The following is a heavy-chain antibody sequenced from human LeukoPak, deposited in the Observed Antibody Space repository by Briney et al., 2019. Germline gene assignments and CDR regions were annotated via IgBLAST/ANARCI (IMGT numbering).Heavy chain of an antibody. V-gene: IGHV3-23*01. CDR3: ARGSCSGGSCYLGDY. CDR2: ISGSGSNT. J-gene: IGHJ4*02. Sequence: PGGSLRLSCAASGFTFSSYAINWVRQAPGKGLEWVSAISGSGSNTYYADSVKGRFTISRDNSKNTLHLQMNSLRAEDTAVYYCARGSCSGGSCYLGDYWGQGTLVAVSS. D-gene: IGHD2-15*01. CDR1: GFTFSSYA.